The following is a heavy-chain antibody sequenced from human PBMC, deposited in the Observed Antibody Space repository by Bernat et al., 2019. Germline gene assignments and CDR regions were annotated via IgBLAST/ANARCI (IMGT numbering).Heavy chain of an antibody. Sequence: EVQLVESGGALVQPGGSLRLSCAASGFIFSDYWMYWFRQAPGKGLVWVSRLTGAGAGIFYAESVQGRFTISRENAKNTLYLHMDSLRGEDTAVYYCVRGANSWKGIDFWGQGTLVTVSS. D-gene: IGHD1-1*01. CDR1: GFIFSDYW. V-gene: IGHV3-74*01. CDR2: LTGAGAGI. CDR3: VRGANSWKGIDF. J-gene: IGHJ4*02.